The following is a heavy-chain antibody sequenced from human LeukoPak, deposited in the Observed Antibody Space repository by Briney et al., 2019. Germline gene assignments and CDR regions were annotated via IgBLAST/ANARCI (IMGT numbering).Heavy chain of an antibody. CDR1: GFTFSSYG. D-gene: IGHD4-17*01. V-gene: IGHV3-30*18. J-gene: IGHJ4*02. CDR3: AKDRYGDYGSSFDY. CDR2: ISYDGSNK. Sequence: GGSLRLSCAASGFTFSSYGMHWVRQAPGKGLEWVAVISYDGSNKYYADSVKDRFTISRDNSKNTLYLQMNSLRAEDTAVYYCAKDRYGDYGSSFDYWGQGTLVTVSS.